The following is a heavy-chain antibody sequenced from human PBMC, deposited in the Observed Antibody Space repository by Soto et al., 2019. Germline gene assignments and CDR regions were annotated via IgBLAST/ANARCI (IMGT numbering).Heavy chain of an antibody. CDR3: ASVSSSWYALDY. V-gene: IGHV3-21*01. J-gene: IGHJ4*02. CDR2: ISSISSYI. Sequence: GGSLRLSCAASGFTFSSYSMNWVRQAPGKGLEWVSSISSISSYIYYADSVKGRFTISRDNAKNSLYLQMNSLVAEDPAVYYCASVSSSWYALDYWVQGSLVTVAA. CDR1: GFTFSSYS. D-gene: IGHD6-13*01.